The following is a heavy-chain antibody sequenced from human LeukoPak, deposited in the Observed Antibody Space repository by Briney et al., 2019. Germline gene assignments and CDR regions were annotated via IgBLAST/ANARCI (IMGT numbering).Heavy chain of an antibody. CDR3: ATFRTSYSGSYDYFDN. Sequence: PGGTLRLSCDVSKLTFSSHSMNWVRQAPGKGLEWVSSITCSGSYIDYADSVKGRFTTSRDNAKNALYLQRNSLRAEGTAVYYCATFRTSYSGSYDYFDNWGQGTLVTVSS. CDR1: KLTFSSHS. V-gene: IGHV3-21*01. D-gene: IGHD1-26*01. CDR2: ITCSGSYI. J-gene: IGHJ4*02.